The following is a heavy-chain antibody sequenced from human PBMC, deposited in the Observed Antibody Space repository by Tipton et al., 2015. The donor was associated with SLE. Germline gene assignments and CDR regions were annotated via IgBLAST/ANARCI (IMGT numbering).Heavy chain of an antibody. V-gene: IGHV4-61*01. Sequence: TLSLTCTVSGGSVSSGSFYWSWIRQPPGKGLEWIGYIYYSGSTNYNPSLKSRVTISVDTSKNQFSLKLSSVTAADTAMYYCARFESRDGAFDIWGQGTMVTVSS. CDR2: IYYSGST. CDR3: ARFESRDGAFDI. CDR1: GGSVSSGSFY. J-gene: IGHJ3*02. D-gene: IGHD5-24*01.